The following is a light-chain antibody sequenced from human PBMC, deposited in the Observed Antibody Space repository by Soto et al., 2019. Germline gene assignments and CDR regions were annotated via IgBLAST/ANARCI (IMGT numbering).Light chain of an antibody. Sequence: QSALTQPASVSGSPGKSITISCTGTFRDVGSYNLVSWYQQHPGKAPKLMIYEDTKRHSGVSNRFSGSKSGYTASLTISGLQAEDEADYYCCSYAGSSTVVFGGGTKVTVL. V-gene: IGLV2-23*01. CDR3: CSYAGSSTVV. J-gene: IGLJ2*01. CDR2: EDT. CDR1: FRDVGSYNL.